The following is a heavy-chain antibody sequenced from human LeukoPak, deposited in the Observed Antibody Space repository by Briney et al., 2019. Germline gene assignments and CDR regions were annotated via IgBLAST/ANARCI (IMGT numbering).Heavy chain of an antibody. CDR3: AAGEPYAY. D-gene: IGHD2-8*01. Sequence: PGGSLRLSCAASGFTFTTYGMHWVRQAPGKGLEWVAIMWYDGSNKYYADSVKGRFTISRDNSKNTLYLQMNSLRAEDTAVYYCAAGEPYAYWGQGTLVTVSS. CDR1: GFTFTTYG. CDR2: MWYDGSNK. V-gene: IGHV3-33*01. J-gene: IGHJ4*02.